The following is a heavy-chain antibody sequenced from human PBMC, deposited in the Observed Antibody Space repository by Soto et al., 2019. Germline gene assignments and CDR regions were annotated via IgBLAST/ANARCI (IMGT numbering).Heavy chain of an antibody. Sequence: SETLSLTCAVSGDYISSDNWWSWVSKPPGKGLEWIWEIYHSGSTNYNPSLKSRVTISVDKSKNQFSLKLNSLSAADTAVYYCVRLRFGANWGQGTVVTVS. CDR1: GDYISSDNW. J-gene: IGHJ4*02. V-gene: IGHV4-4*02. D-gene: IGHD3-10*01. CDR3: VRLRFGAN. CDR2: IYHSGST.